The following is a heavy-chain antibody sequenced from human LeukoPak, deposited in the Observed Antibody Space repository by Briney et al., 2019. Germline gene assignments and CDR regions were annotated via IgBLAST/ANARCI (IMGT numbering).Heavy chain of an antibody. CDR1: GGSLNDHY. Sequence: SETLSLTCAVFGGSLNDHYWIWIRQPPGQGLEWIGEINHFGTTKYYSSLKSRVTISIDASKKQFSLKLTSVTAADTALYYCARGFNYMDVWGKGTTVTV. CDR3: ARGFNYMDV. V-gene: IGHV4-34*01. CDR2: INHFGTT. J-gene: IGHJ6*03.